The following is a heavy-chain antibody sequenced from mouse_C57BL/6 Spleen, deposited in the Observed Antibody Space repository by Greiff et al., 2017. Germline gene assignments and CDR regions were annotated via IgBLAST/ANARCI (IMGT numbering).Heavy chain of an antibody. CDR2: IDPSDSYT. V-gene: IGHV1-59*01. J-gene: IGHJ4*01. CDR1: GYTFTSYW. D-gene: IGHD1-1*01. CDR3: ARNYGCYYAMDY. Sequence: QVQLQQPGAELVRPGSSVKLSCKASGYTFTSYWMHWVKQRPGQGLEWIGVIDPSDSYTNYNQKFKGKAPLTVDTSSSTAYMQLSSLTSEDSAVYYCARNYGCYYAMDYWGQGTSVTVSS.